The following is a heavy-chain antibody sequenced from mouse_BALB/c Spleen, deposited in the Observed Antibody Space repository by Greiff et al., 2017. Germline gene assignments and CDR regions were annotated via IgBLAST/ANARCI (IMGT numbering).Heavy chain of an antibody. CDR1: GYTFTSYW. D-gene: IGHD2-3*01. CDR2: INPSNGRT. V-gene: IGHV1S81*02. Sequence: QVQLQQSGAELVKPGASVKLSCKASGYTFTSYWMHWVKQRPGQGLEWIGEINPSNGRTNYNEKFKSKATLTVDKSSSTAYMQLSSLTSEDSAVYYCARDGQKGYYYAMDYWGQGTSVTVSS. J-gene: IGHJ4*01. CDR3: ARDGQKGYYYAMDY.